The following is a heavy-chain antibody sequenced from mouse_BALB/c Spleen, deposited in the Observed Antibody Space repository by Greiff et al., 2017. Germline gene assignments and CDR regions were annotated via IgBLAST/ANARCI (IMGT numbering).Heavy chain of an antibody. D-gene: IGHD3-1*01. V-gene: IGHV5-9-4*01. CDR3: ARDRGYYFDY. J-gene: IGHJ2*01. Sequence: EVKRVESGGGLVKPGGSLKLSCAASGFTFSSYAMSWVRQSPEKRLEWVAEISSGGSYTYYPDTVTGRFTISRDNAKNTLYLEMSSLRSEDTAMYYCARDRGYYFDYWGQGTTLTVSS. CDR2: ISSGGSYT. CDR1: GFTFSSYA.